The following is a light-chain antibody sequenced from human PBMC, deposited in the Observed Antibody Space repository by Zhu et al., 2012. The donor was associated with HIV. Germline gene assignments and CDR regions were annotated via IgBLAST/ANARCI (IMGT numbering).Light chain of an antibody. CDR2: GAT. CDR3: QQYADSPQIT. V-gene: IGKV3-20*01. J-gene: IGKJ5*01. CDR1: QSVRNRY. Sequence: EIVLTQSPGTLSLSPGESATLSCRASQSVRNRYLAWYQQRPGEAPRLLMFGATSRATDISDRFSGGGSGTDFTLTISRLEPEDFAVYFCQQYADSPQITFGQGTRLEXK.